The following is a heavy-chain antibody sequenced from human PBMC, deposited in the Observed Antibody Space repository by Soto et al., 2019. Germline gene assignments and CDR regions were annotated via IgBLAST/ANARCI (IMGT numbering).Heavy chain of an antibody. V-gene: IGHV3-66*01. D-gene: IGHD3-22*01. CDR2: VYSDGST. Sequence: EVQLVESGGGLVQPGGSLRLSCAASGFTVSSNYMSWVRQAPGKGLEWVSIVYSDGSTYYADSVKGRFTISRDNSKNTLYLQMNSLRVEDTAMYYCARDPDYYYDHWGQGPLVTVSS. CDR3: ARDPDYYYDH. CDR1: GFTVSSNY. J-gene: IGHJ4*02.